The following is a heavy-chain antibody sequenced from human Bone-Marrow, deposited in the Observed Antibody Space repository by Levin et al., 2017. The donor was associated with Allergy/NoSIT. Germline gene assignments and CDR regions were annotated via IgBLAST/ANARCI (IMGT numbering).Heavy chain of an antibody. J-gene: IGHJ4*02. CDR3: ARESDFGSGWDSPFDY. CDR1: GGSIRTYN. D-gene: IGHD6-19*01. Sequence: PSETLSLTCTVSGGSIRTYNWYWIRQPPGKGLEWIGHIYYGGSTKYNPSLGSRVTISIDASKNQFSLKVNSVTAADTAIYYCARESDFGSGWDSPFDYWGQGNLVTVSS. CDR2: IYYGGST. V-gene: IGHV4-59*01.